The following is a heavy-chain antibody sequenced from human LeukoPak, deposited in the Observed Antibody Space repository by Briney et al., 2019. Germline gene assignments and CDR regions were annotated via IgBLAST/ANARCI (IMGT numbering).Heavy chain of an antibody. V-gene: IGHV3-74*01. CDR3: ARDDRIAAAGTSLAKYYYYYYGMDV. J-gene: IGHJ6*02. CDR1: GNYW. CDR2: INSDGSWT. D-gene: IGHD6-13*01. Sequence: GGSLRLSCAASGNYWMHWVRQAPGKGLVWVSHINSDGSWTSYADSVKGRFTISKDNAKNTVYLQMNSLRAEDTAVYYCARDDRIAAAGTSLAKYYYYYYGMDVWGQGTTVTVSS.